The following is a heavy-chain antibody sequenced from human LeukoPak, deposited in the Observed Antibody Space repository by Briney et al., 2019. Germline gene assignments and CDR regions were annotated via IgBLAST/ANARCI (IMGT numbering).Heavy chain of an antibody. J-gene: IGHJ4*02. V-gene: IGHV4-39*01. CDR2: VSYRGDT. CDR3: ARLGYYGSGSYSPYFDY. D-gene: IGHD3-10*01. CDR1: GGSLSINDYF. Sequence: PSETLSLTCAVSGGSLSINDYFWAWIRQSPGMGLERIGSVSYRGDTYYNPSLQSRVTISVDTPKNQFSLKLSSVTAADTAVYYCARLGYYGSGSYSPYFDYWGQGTLVTVST.